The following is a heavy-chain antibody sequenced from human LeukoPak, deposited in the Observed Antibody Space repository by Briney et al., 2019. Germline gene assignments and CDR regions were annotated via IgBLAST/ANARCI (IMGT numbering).Heavy chain of an antibody. Sequence: GGSLRLSCAASGFIFSDSYMTWIRQAPGKGLEWVSYISNSSSDINYADSVKGRFTISRDDAKNSLYLQMNSLGAEDTAVYYCARVLFYGSGSYYEGGAFDIWGQGTMVTVSS. CDR1: GFIFSDSY. CDR2: ISNSSSDI. CDR3: ARVLFYGSGSYYEGGAFDI. V-gene: IGHV3-11*05. J-gene: IGHJ3*02. D-gene: IGHD3-10*01.